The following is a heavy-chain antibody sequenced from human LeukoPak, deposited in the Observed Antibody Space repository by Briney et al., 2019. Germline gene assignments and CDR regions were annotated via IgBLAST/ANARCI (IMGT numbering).Heavy chain of an antibody. CDR1: GFTFSSYS. Sequence: GGSLRLSCAASGFTFSSYSMNWVRQAPGKGLEWVSSISSSSSYIYYADSVKGRFTISRDNAKNSLYLQMNSLRAEDTAVYYCAREVRYGIAVAGTPLDYWGQGTLVTVSS. CDR3: AREVRYGIAVAGTPLDY. CDR2: ISSSSSYI. D-gene: IGHD6-19*01. V-gene: IGHV3-21*01. J-gene: IGHJ4*02.